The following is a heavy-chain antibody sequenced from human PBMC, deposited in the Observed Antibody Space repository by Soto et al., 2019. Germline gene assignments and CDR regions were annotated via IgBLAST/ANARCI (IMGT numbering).Heavy chain of an antibody. Sequence: GGSLRLSCVGSGFTFSNYAMSWVRQAPGKGLEWVSAFSDSGNTYYAESVKGRFTISRDNSKDTLYLQMNGLRAEDTALYHCVKETVFKGVAEHWGQGTLVTVSS. J-gene: IGHJ4*02. V-gene: IGHV3-23*01. CDR1: GFTFSNYA. CDR2: FSDSGNT. D-gene: IGHD6-19*01. CDR3: VKETVFKGVAEH.